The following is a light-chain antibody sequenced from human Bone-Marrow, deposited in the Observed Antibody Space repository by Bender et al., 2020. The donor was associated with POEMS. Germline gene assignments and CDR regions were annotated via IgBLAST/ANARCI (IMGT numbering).Light chain of an antibody. CDR2: DVS. CDR3: SSFTTSITPHVV. V-gene: IGLV2-14*03. CDR1: SSDIGYSDH. Sequence: QSALTQPASVSGSPGQSITISCTGASSDIGYSDHVSWYQQRPGKAPELMIFDVSLRPSGVSNRFSGSKSGNTASLTISGLQAADEADYYCSSFTTSITPHVVFGGGTKLTVL. J-gene: IGLJ2*01.